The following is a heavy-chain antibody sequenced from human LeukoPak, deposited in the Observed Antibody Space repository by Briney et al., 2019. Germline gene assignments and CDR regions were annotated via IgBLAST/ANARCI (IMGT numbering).Heavy chain of an antibody. V-gene: IGHV3-7*01. CDR1: GFTFSSYW. J-gene: IGHJ4*02. CDR2: IKGDGSAK. D-gene: IGHD6-13*01. Sequence: GASLRLSCAASGFTFSSYWMSWVRQALGKGLEWVANIKGDGSAKYYMDSVKGRFTITRDNAKSSLFLQMNSLGAEDTAVYYCARLVLSRTWFDDFWGQGTLVTVSS. CDR3: ARLVLSRTWFDDF.